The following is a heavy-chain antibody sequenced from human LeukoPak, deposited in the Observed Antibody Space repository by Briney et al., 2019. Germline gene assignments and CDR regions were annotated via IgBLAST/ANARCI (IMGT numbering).Heavy chain of an antibody. CDR1: GFTVSSNY. D-gene: IGHD3-22*01. CDR3: ARPTYYYDSSGYNY. J-gene: IGHJ4*02. V-gene: IGHV3-73*01. CDR2: IRSKANSYAT. Sequence: PGGSLRLSCAASGFTVSSNYMSWVRQASGKGLEWVGRIRSKANSYATAYAASVKGRFTISRDDSKNTAYLQMNSLRAEDTAVYYCARPTYYYDSSGYNYWGQGTLVTVSS.